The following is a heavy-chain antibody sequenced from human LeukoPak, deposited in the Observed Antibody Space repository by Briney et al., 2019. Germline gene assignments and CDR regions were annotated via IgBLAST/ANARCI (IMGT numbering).Heavy chain of an antibody. V-gene: IGHV3-21*01. CDR3: ARDCPVVTALLDY. Sequence: GGSLRLSCVASGFTFSSYSMNWVRQAPGKGLEWVSSISSSSSYIYYADSVKGRFTISRDNAKNSLYLQMNSLRAEDTAVYYCARDCPVVTALLDYWGQGTLVTVSS. J-gene: IGHJ4*02. CDR2: ISSSSSYI. D-gene: IGHD4-23*01. CDR1: GFTFSSYS.